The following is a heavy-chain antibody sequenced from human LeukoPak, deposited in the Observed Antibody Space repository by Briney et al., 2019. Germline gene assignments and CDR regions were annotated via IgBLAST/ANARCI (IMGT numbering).Heavy chain of an antibody. D-gene: IGHD6-13*01. Sequence: GGSLRLSCAASGLTFSSCAMNWVRQAPGKGLEWVSAISASGGGTYYADSVKGRFTVSRDNSKNTLYLQMNSLRAEDTAVYYCAKGRSTSWRALYYFDFWGQGALVPVSS. V-gene: IGHV3-23*01. CDR1: GLTFSSCA. CDR2: ISASGGGT. J-gene: IGHJ4*02. CDR3: AKGRSTSWRALYYFDF.